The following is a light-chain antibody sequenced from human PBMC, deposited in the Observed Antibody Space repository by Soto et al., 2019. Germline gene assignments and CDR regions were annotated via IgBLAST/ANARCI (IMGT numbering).Light chain of an antibody. J-gene: IGKJ1*01. V-gene: IGKV2-28*01. Sequence: DIVMTQSPLSLPVTPGEPASISCRSSQSLLHSNGYNSLNWYLQKPGQSPQVLIYLSSNRASGVPDRFSGRGSGTDFTLKISRVEAEDVGLYYCMQALQTPWTFGQRTKVEVK. CDR2: LSS. CDR1: QSLLHSNGYNS. CDR3: MQALQTPWT.